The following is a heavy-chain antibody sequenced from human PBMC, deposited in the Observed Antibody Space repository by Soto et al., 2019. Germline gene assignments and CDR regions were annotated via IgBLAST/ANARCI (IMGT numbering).Heavy chain of an antibody. J-gene: IGHJ4*02. Sequence: QITLNESGPTPVKPRQTLTLTCTFSGFSLTTSGVGVGWIRQSPGKAPEWLALIYWDDDKRYSPSLKSRLTITKDTSKNQVVLTMADLDPADTATYYCAHRVLRTVFGVVTTTAIDFDFWGQGTPGAVSS. D-gene: IGHD3-3*01. V-gene: IGHV2-5*02. CDR1: GFSLTTSGVG. CDR3: AHRVLRTVFGVVTTTAIDFDF. CDR2: IYWDDDK.